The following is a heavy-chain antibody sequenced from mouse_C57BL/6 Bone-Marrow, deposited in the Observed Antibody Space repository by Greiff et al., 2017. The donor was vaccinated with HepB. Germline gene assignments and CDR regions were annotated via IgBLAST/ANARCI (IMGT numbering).Heavy chain of an antibody. CDR1: GYTFTSYW. Sequence: VQLQQPGAELVKPGASVKLSCKASGYTFTSYWMHWVKQRPGQGLEWIGMIHPNSGSTNYNEKFKSKATLTVDKSSSTAYMQLSSLTSEDSAVYYCARWITTGYYFDYWDQGTTLTVSS. CDR2: IHPNSGST. D-gene: IGHD2-4*01. J-gene: IGHJ2*01. CDR3: ARWITTGYYFDY. V-gene: IGHV1-64*01.